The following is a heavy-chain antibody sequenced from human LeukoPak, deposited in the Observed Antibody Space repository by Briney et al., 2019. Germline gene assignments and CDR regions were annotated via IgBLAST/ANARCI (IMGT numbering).Heavy chain of an antibody. CDR3: AKDQRYSSGWLFDY. V-gene: IGHV3-30*02. CDR1: GFSFSDSF. J-gene: IGHJ4*02. CDR2: IRYDGSNK. D-gene: IGHD6-19*01. Sequence: GGSLRLSCAASGFSFSDSFMSWVRQAPGKGLAWVAFIRYDGSNKYYADSVKGRFTISRDNSKNTLYLQMNSLRAEDTAVYYCAKDQRYSSGWLFDYWGQGTLVTVSS.